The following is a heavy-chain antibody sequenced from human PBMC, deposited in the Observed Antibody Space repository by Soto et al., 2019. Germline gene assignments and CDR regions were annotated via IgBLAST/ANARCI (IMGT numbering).Heavy chain of an antibody. Sequence: ASVKVSCKASGYTFTSYDINWVRQATGQGLEWMGWMNPNSGNTDYAQKFQGRVTMTRNTSISTAYMELSRLRSDDTAMYYCIAAAGDNWFDPWGQGTLVTVSS. CDR1: GYTFTSYD. V-gene: IGHV1-8*01. CDR3: IAAAGDNWFDP. D-gene: IGHD6-13*01. J-gene: IGHJ5*02. CDR2: MNPNSGNT.